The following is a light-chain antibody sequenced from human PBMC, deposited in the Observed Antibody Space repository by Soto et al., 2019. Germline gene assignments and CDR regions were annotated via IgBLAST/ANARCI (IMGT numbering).Light chain of an antibody. J-gene: IGKJ1*01. CDR2: KAS. V-gene: IGKV1-5*03. Sequence: DIQMTQSPSTLSASVGDRVTITCRAGQSISSWLAWYQQKPGKAPKLLIYKASSLESGVPSRFSGSGSGTEFTLTISSLQPDDFATYYCQQYNSYSWTFGQGTEVEIK. CDR3: QQYNSYSWT. CDR1: QSISSW.